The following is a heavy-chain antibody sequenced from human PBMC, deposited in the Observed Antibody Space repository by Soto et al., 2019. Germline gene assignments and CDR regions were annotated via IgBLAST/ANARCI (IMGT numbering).Heavy chain of an antibody. CDR1: GDSISSGGYY. CDR2: IYYSGST. Sequence: SETLSLTSTVSGDSISSGGYYWSWIRQHPGKGLEWIGCIYYSGSTYYNPSLKSRVIISVDTSKNQFSLKLSSVTAADTAVYYCARRYGWAFDIWGQGTMVTVSS. CDR3: ARRYGWAFDI. D-gene: IGHD3-16*01. J-gene: IGHJ3*02. V-gene: IGHV4-31*03.